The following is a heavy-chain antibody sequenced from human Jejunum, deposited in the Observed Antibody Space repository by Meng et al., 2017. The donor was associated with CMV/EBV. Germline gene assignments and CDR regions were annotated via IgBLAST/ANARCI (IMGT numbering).Heavy chain of an antibody. J-gene: IGHJ3*02. CDR2: IYYNGSP. CDR1: CGSISSSTYY. CDR3: AGSRANAFDI. Sequence: VSCGSISSSTYYWGWIRQPPGKGLEWIASIYYNGSPYYNPSLQSRVTISVDTSKNQFSLKLSSVTAADTAVYYCAGSRANAFDIWGQGTMVTVSS. V-gene: IGHV4-39*07.